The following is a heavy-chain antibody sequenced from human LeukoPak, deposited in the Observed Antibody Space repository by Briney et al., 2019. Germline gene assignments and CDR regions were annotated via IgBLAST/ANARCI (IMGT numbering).Heavy chain of an antibody. CDR3: AREELLWFGELLNYYYYYMDV. D-gene: IGHD3-10*01. V-gene: IGHV3-48*01. Sequence: GGSLRLSCAASGFTFSSYSMNWVRRAPGKGLEWVSYISSSSSTIYYADSVKGRFTISRDNAKNSLYLQMNSLRAEDTAVYYCAREELLWFGELLNYYYYYMDVWGKGTTVTVSS. CDR2: ISSSSSTI. CDR1: GFTFSSYS. J-gene: IGHJ6*03.